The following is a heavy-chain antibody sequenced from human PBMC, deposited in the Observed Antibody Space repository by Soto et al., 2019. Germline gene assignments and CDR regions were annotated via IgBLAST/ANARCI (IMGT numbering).Heavy chain of an antibody. CDR1: VFTSSSYS. D-gene: IGHD5-18*01. CDR2: ISYDGSNK. Sequence: GTLRLSCAASVFTSSSYSMHWVRQAPGKGLEWVAVISYDGSNKYYADSVKGRFTISRDNSKNTLYLQMNSLRAEDTAVYYCARDGDSYSSYYYYGMDVWGQGTTVTVSS. V-gene: IGHV3-30-3*01. J-gene: IGHJ6*02. CDR3: ARDGDSYSSYYYYGMDV.